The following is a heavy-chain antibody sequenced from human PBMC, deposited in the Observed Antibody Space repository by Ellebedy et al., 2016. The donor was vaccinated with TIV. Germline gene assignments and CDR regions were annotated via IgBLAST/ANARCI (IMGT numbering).Heavy chain of an antibody. V-gene: IGHV4-34*01. Sequence: SETLSLTCAVYGGSFSGYYWSWIRQPPGKGLEWIGEINHSGSTNYNPSLKSRVTVSVDTSKNQFSLKLSSVTAADTAVYYCARLSSDGDYYYYYYGMDVWGQGTTVTVSS. CDR1: GGSFSGYY. CDR2: INHSGST. D-gene: IGHD4-17*01. CDR3: ARLSSDGDYYYYYYGMDV. J-gene: IGHJ6*02.